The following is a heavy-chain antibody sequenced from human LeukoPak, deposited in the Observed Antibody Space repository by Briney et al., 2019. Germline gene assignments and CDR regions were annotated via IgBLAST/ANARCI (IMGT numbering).Heavy chain of an antibody. CDR2: INHDGSEE. CDR3: ARALGNSTGDY. CDR1: GFTFNIFW. D-gene: IGHD7-27*01. J-gene: IGHJ4*02. Sequence: GGSLRLSCAASGFTFNIFWMSWVRETPGKGLEWVANINHDGSEEYYGDSVRGRFTISRDNAKNSVILQMNSLRGEDTAVYYCARALGNSTGDYWGQGTLVTVSS. V-gene: IGHV3-7*04.